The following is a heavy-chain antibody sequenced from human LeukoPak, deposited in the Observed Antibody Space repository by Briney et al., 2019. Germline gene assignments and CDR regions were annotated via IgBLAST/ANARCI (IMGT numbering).Heavy chain of an antibody. CDR1: GGTIRSRSYY. CDR3: VYLSASSGWAIDY. V-gene: IGHV4-39*07. CDR2: IYYSGST. D-gene: IGHD6-19*01. J-gene: IGHJ4*02. Sequence: SETLSLTCTVSGGTIRSRSYYWGWIRQPPGKGLEWIGRIYYSGSTYYNPSLKSRVTISVDTSKNQFSLKLSSVTAADTAVYYCVYLSASSGWAIDYWGQGTLVTVSS.